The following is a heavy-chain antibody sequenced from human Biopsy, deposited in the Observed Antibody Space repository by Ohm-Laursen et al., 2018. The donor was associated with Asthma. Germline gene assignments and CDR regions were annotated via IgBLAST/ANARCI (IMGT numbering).Heavy chain of an antibody. CDR3: ARTFHFWSPYHAEHYQL. J-gene: IGHJ1*01. CDR2: ISWNSATI. CDR1: GFKFDEYT. V-gene: IGHV3-9*01. Sequence: SLRLSCTASGFKFDEYTMHWVRQAPGKGLEWVSGISWNSATIGYADSVEGRFTISRDNAKNSLYLQMNSLRTEDTAVYYCARTFHFWSPYHAEHYQLWGQGTLVTVSS. D-gene: IGHD3-3*01.